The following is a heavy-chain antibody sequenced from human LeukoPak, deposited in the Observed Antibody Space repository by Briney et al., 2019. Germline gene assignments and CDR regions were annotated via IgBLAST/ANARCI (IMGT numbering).Heavy chain of an antibody. Sequence: ASVKVSCKASGYTFTGYYMHWVRQAPGQGLEWMGWINPNSGGTHYARKFQGRVTMTRDTSMSTAYMELSSLRSEDTAVYYCARGRPRRGFMAIVVVPAAIEMHDYWGQGTLVTVSS. V-gene: IGHV1-2*02. CDR3: ARGRPRRGFMAIVVVPAAIEMHDY. CDR2: INPNSGGT. CDR1: GYTFTGYY. D-gene: IGHD2-2*01. J-gene: IGHJ4*02.